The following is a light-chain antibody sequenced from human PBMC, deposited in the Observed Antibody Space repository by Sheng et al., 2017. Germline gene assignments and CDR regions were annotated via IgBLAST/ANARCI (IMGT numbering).Light chain of an antibody. Sequence: SYELTQPPSVSVSPGQTARITCSGDALPKKYAYWYQQKSGQAPVLVIYEDSKLPSGIPERFSGSSSGTMATLTISGAQVEDEADYYCYSTDSSGNHYVFGTGTKVTVL. CDR3: YSTDSSGNHYV. CDR2: EDS. V-gene: IGLV3-10*01. J-gene: IGLJ1*01. CDR1: ALPKKY.